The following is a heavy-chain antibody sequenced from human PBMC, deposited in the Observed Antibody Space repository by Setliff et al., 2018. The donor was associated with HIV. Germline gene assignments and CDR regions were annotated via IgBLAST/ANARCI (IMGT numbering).Heavy chain of an antibody. CDR3: AKGGRGYSGYDSWVFDY. D-gene: IGHD5-12*01. V-gene: IGHV3-20*04. Sequence: GGSLRLSCAASGFIFDDYDMSWVRQVPGKGLEWVSGINGNSGSIGYADSVKGRFTISRDNAKNSLYLQMNSLRAEDTALYYCAKGGRGYSGYDSWVFDYWGQGTLVTVSS. CDR1: GFIFDDYD. J-gene: IGHJ4*02. CDR2: INGNSGSI.